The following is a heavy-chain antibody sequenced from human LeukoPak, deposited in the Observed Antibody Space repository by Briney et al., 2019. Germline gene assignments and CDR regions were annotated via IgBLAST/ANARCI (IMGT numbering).Heavy chain of an antibody. Sequence: SETLSLTCTVSGGSIGSYYWNWIRQPPGKGLEWIGYIHYSGSTNHNASLKSRVTISVDTSKNQFSLKLSSVTAADTAVYYCARDGVAGGFDYWGQGALVTVSS. CDR2: IHYSGST. CDR1: GGSIGSYY. J-gene: IGHJ4*02. CDR3: ARDGVAGGFDY. D-gene: IGHD6-19*01. V-gene: IGHV4-59*01.